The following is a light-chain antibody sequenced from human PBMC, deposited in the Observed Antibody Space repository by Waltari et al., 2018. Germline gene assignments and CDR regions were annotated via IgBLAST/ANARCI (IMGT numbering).Light chain of an antibody. Sequence: QSALTQTRSVSGSPGPSVTFSCTGPNNDVCYYTYVSWYQQHPGTAPNLIIYDVNKRPSGVPDRFSGSKSGNTASLTISRLQADDEADYYCCSYAHTYPLIGGGTKLTVL. CDR2: DVN. CDR1: NNDVCYYTY. J-gene: IGLJ2*01. V-gene: IGLV2-11*01. CDR3: CSYAHTYPL.